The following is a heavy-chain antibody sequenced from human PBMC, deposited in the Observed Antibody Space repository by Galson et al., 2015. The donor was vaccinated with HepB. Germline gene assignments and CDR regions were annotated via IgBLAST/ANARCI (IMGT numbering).Heavy chain of an antibody. V-gene: IGHV4-34*01. CDR2: INHSGST. Sequence: EILSLTCAVYGGSFSGYYWSWIRQPPGKGLEWIGEINHSGSTNYNPSLKSRVTISVDTSKNQFSLKLNSVTAADTAVYYCARSRDGSADWGQGTLVTVSS. D-gene: IGHD3-22*01. CDR3: ARSRDGSAD. CDR1: GGSFSGYY. J-gene: IGHJ4*02.